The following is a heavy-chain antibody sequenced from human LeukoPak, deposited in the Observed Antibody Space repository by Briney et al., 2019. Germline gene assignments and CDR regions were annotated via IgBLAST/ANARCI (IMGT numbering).Heavy chain of an antibody. CDR1: GGSISSGDYY. CDR3: ARGPYGSGSYY. J-gene: IGHJ4*02. V-gene: IGHV4-30-4*01. D-gene: IGHD3-10*01. CDR2: IYYSGTT. Sequence: SETLSLTCTVSGGSISSGDYYWSWIRQPPGKGLEWIGYIYYSGTTYYNPSLKSRVTISVDTSKNQFSLKLTSVTAADTAVYYCARGPYGSGSYYWGQGTLATVSS.